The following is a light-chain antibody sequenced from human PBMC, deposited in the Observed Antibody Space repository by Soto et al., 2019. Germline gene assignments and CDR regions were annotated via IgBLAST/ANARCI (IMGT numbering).Light chain of an antibody. Sequence: DIVLTQSPGTLSLSPGERATLSCRASQSVSRSYLAWYQQKPGQAPRLLIYGTSSRATGIPDRFSGSGSEIDFTLTISSLEPEDFAVFYCQQYGSFPITFGQGTRLEIK. V-gene: IGKV3-20*01. CDR2: GTS. CDR3: QQYGSFPIT. J-gene: IGKJ5*01. CDR1: QSVSRSY.